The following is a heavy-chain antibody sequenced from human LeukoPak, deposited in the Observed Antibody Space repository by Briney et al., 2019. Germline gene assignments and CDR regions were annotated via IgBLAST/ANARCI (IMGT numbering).Heavy chain of an antibody. J-gene: IGHJ5*02. CDR3: ARERRDIVVVPADGFDP. D-gene: IGHD2-2*01. Sequence: SVKVSCKASGGTFSSYAISWVRQAPGQGLEWMGRIIPILGIANCAQKFQGRVTITADKSTSTAYMELSSLRSEDTAVYYCARERRDIVVVPADGFDPWGQGTLVTVSS. CDR2: IIPILGIA. CDR1: GGTFSSYA. V-gene: IGHV1-69*04.